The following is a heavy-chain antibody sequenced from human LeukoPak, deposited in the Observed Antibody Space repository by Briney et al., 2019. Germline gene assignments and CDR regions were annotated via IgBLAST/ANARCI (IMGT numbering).Heavy chain of an antibody. Sequence: GASVKVSCRASGYTFSNYGFSWVRQAPGQGLEWMGIINPSGGSTSYAQKFQGRVTMTRDTSTSTVYMELSSLRSEDTAVYYCARDRGYYYDSSGYRDGDAFDIWGQGTMVTVSS. J-gene: IGHJ3*02. CDR2: INPSGGST. CDR1: GYTFSNYG. CDR3: ARDRGYYYDSSGYRDGDAFDI. V-gene: IGHV1-46*01. D-gene: IGHD3-22*01.